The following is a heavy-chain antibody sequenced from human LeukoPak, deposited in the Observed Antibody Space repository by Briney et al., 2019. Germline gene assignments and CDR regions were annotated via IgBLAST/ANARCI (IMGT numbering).Heavy chain of an antibody. CDR2: MKQDGSEK. CDR3: AGEVVYYDIKSYFDY. CDR1: GFTFSGYW. D-gene: IGHD3-22*01. J-gene: IGHJ4*02. Sequence: GGSLRLSCAASGFTFSGYWMTWVRQAPGKGLEWVANMKQDGSEKNYVDSVKGRFTISRDNAKNSLYLQMNSLRAEDTAVYYCAGEVVYYDIKSYFDYWGQGTLVTVSS. V-gene: IGHV3-7*01.